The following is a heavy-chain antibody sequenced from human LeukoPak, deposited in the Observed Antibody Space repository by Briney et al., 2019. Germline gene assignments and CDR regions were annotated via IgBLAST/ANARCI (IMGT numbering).Heavy chain of an antibody. Sequence: GGSLRLSCAASGFTFSDFWMSWVRQAPGQGLDWVANIKEDGGEVFYVDSVKGRFTISRHNARNSLYLQMNSLRAEDTAVYYCARVTAMVHTTYDYWGQGTLVTVSS. D-gene: IGHD5-18*01. J-gene: IGHJ4*02. V-gene: IGHV3-7*04. CDR1: GFTFSDFW. CDR3: ARVTAMVHTTYDY. CDR2: IKEDGGEV.